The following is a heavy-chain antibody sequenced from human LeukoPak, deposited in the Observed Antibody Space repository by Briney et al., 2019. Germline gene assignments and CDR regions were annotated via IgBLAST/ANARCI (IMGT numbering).Heavy chain of an antibody. CDR3: AKAAPYYDTLTGYSTPYNWFDP. V-gene: IGHV3-23*01. J-gene: IGHJ5*02. CDR2: NSGHGGGT. Sequence: PGRSLRLSCAAPGFTFSSHGRYTVTQAPGKVVEWDSGNSGHGGGTYCAITVKGRFTISRDNSKNTLYMKMNRLRGDDTAVYYCAKAAPYYDTLTGYSTPYNWFDPWGQGTLVTVSS. CDR1: GFTFSSHG. D-gene: IGHD3-9*01.